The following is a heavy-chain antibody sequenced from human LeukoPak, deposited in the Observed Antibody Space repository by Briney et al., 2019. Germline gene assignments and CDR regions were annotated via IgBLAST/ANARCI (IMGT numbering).Heavy chain of an antibody. Sequence: GGSLRLSCAASGFTFSSYWMHWVRQAPGKGLEWVAVISYDGSNKYYADSVKGRFTISRDNSKNTLYLQMNSLRAENTAVYYCARDAGRRHPEKNYYDNFDYWGQGTLVTVSS. CDR2: ISYDGSNK. D-gene: IGHD3-22*01. V-gene: IGHV3-30-3*01. CDR3: ARDAGRRHPEKNYYDNFDY. CDR1: GFTFSSYW. J-gene: IGHJ4*02.